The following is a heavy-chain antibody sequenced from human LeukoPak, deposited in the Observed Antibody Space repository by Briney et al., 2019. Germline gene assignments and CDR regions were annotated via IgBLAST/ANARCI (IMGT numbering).Heavy chain of an antibody. V-gene: IGHV4-59*01. CDR2: IYYSGST. CDR1: GGSFSGYY. CDR3: ARGCSGGSCYRRFDY. J-gene: IGHJ4*02. D-gene: IGHD2-15*01. Sequence: PSETLSLTCAVYGGSFSGYYWSWIRQPPGKGLEWIGYIYYSGSTNYNPSLKSRVTISVDTSKNQFSLKLSSVTAADTAVYYCARGCSGGSCYRRFDYWGQGTLVTVSS.